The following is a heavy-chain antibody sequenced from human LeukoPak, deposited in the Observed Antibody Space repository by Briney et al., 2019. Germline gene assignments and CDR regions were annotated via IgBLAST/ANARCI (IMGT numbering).Heavy chain of an antibody. Sequence: PSETLSLTCAVYGGSFSGYYWSWIRQPPGKGLEWIGEINHSGSTNYNPSLKSRVTISVDTSKNQFSLKLSSVTAVDTAVYYCARGGLVPTFGIDYWGQGTLVTVSS. J-gene: IGHJ4*02. CDR2: INHSGST. D-gene: IGHD3-16*01. CDR1: GGSFSGYY. CDR3: ARGGLVPTFGIDY. V-gene: IGHV4-34*01.